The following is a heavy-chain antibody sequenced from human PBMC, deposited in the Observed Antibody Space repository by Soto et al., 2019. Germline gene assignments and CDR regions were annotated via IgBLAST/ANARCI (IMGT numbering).Heavy chain of an antibody. Sequence: QVQLVESGGGVVQPGRSLRLSCAASGFTFSSYGMHWVRQAPGKGLAWVAVIWYDGSNKYYADSVKGRFTISRDNSKNTLYLQMISLRSEDTAVYYCARDRYSSGWYDLDYWGQGTLVTVSS. J-gene: IGHJ4*02. D-gene: IGHD6-19*01. CDR3: ARDRYSSGWYDLDY. CDR1: GFTFSSYG. V-gene: IGHV3-33*01. CDR2: IWYDGSNK.